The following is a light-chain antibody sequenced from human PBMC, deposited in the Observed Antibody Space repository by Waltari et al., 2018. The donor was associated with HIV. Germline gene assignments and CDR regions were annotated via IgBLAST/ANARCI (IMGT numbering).Light chain of an antibody. CDR2: RDI. CDR1: ALAEKF. J-gene: IGLJ3*02. Sequence: SVELTQPSSVSVSPGQTAPISCSADALAEKFGRWFQQKPGQAPLLLIYRDIAPPSGIPDRFSASKSGTTFTLTIIEAQTDDEAAYYCYSEPGNGRVFGGGTQLTVL. CDR3: YSEPGNGRV. V-gene: IGLV3-27*01.